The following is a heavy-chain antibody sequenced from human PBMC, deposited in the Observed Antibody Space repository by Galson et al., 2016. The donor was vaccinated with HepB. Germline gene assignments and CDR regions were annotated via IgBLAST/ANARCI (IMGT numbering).Heavy chain of an antibody. CDR3: AKPPKAVAGPGGLAFNM. Sequence: SLRLSCAASGFTFSSYGMSWVRQAPGKGLEGVSGITGSGGSTYYADSVKGRFTISRDNYKNTLYLQMNKLRDEDTAVYFFAKPPKAVAGPGGLAFNMWGQWTMVTVSS. D-gene: IGHD6-19*01. CDR1: GFTFSSYG. CDR2: ITGSGGST. J-gene: IGHJ3*02. V-gene: IGHV3-23*01.